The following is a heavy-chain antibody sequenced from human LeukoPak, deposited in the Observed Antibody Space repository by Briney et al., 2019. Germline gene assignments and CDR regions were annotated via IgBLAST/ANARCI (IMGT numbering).Heavy chain of an antibody. CDR3: ARAGGGDKQQLVWYFDL. V-gene: IGHV3-53*01. D-gene: IGHD6-13*01. Sequence: GGSLRLSCAASGFTVSSNYMSWVRRAPGKGLEWVSLIYSGGGTYYADAVKGRFTISRDNSKNTLYLQMNSLRAEDTAVYYCARAGGGDKQQLVWYFDLWGRGTLVTVSS. CDR2: IYSGGGT. J-gene: IGHJ2*01. CDR1: GFTVSSNY.